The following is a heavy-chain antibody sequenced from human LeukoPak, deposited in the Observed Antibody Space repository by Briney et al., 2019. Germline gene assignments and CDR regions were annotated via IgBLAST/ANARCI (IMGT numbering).Heavy chain of an antibody. Sequence: ASVKVSCKASGYTFTSYDINWVRQAPGQGLEWMGWMNPNSGNTGYAQKFQGRVTITRNTSISTACMELSSLRSEDTAVYYCARGHDFWSGYYNYWGQGTLVTVSS. CDR3: ARGHDFWSGYYNY. CDR2: MNPNSGNT. CDR1: GYTFTSYD. V-gene: IGHV1-8*03. J-gene: IGHJ4*02. D-gene: IGHD3-3*01.